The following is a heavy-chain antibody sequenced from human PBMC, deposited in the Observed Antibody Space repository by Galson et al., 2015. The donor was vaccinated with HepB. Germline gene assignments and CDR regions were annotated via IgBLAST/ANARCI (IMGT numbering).Heavy chain of an antibody. Sequence: LSLTCTVSGGSTSSYYWSWIRQPPGKGLEWIGYIYYSGSTNYNPSLKSRVTISVDTSKNQFSLKLSSVTAADTAVYYCARDRAEGRISWFDPWGQGTLVTVSS. CDR2: IYYSGST. V-gene: IGHV4-59*01. J-gene: IGHJ5*02. CDR1: GGSTSSYY. CDR3: ARDRAEGRISWFDP. D-gene: IGHD3-10*01.